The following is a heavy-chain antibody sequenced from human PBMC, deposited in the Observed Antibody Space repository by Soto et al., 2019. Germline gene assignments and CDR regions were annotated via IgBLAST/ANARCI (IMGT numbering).Heavy chain of an antibody. V-gene: IGHV3-23*01. J-gene: IGHJ4*02. CDR3: AKHYYDSSGYYSKSEYYFDY. CDR2: ISGSGGST. D-gene: IGHD3-22*01. CDR1: GFTFSSYA. Sequence: EVQLLESGGGLVQPGGSLRLSCAASGFTFSSYAISWVRQAPGKGLEWVSAISGSGGSTYYADSVKGRFTISRDNSKNTLYLQMNSLRAEDTAVYYCAKHYYDSSGYYSKSEYYFDYWGQGTLVTVSS.